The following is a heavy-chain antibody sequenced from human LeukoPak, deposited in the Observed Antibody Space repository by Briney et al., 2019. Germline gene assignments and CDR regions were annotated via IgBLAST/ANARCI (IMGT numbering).Heavy chain of an antibody. Sequence: PSETLSLTCTVSGGSISSYYWSWIRQPPGKGLEWIGYIYYSGSTNYNPSLKSRVTISVDTSKNQFSLKLSSVTAADTAVYYCAGLYYYGSAVDAFDIWGQGTMVTVSS. J-gene: IGHJ3*02. CDR2: IYYSGST. CDR3: AGLYYYGSAVDAFDI. V-gene: IGHV4-59*08. D-gene: IGHD3-10*01. CDR1: GGSISSYY.